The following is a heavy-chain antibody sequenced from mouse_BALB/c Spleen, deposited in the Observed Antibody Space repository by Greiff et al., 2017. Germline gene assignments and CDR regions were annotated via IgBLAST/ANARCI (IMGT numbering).Heavy chain of an antibody. CDR2: IWGDGST. Sequence: VQVVESGPGLVAPSQSLSITCTVSGFSLTGYGVNWVRQPPGKGLEWLGMIWGDGSTDYNSALKSRLSISKDNSKSQVFLKMNSLQTDDTARYYCARDRLRPYWYFDVWGAGTTVTVSS. CDR3: ARDRLRPYWYFDV. V-gene: IGHV2-6-7*01. CDR1: GFSLTGYG. J-gene: IGHJ1*01. D-gene: IGHD1-2*01.